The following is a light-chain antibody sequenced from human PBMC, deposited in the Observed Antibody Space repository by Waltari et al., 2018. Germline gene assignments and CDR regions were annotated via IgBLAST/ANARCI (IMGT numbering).Light chain of an antibody. CDR3: CSYAGSSTHVL. J-gene: IGLJ2*01. V-gene: IGLV2-23*02. Sequence: QSALTQPASVSGSPGQSITIPCTGTSSDVGGYNYVSWYQQYPDKAPKLMIYDVSKRPSGVSNRFSGSKSGNTASLTISGLQAEDEADYYCCSYAGSSTHVLFGGGTKLTVL. CDR2: DVS. CDR1: SSDVGGYNY.